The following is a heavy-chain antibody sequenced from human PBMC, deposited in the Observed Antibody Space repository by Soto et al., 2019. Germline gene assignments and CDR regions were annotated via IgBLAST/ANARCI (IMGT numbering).Heavy chain of an antibody. CDR3: ARLPRITGTLSFDY. J-gene: IGHJ4*02. CDR1: GGSISSSSYY. Sequence: PSETLSLTCTVSGGSISSSSYYWGWIRQPPGKGLEWIGSIYYSGSTYYNPSLKSRVTISVDTSKNQFSLKLSSVTAADTAVYYCARLPRITGTLSFDYWGQGTLVTVSS. CDR2: IYYSGST. D-gene: IGHD1-20*01. V-gene: IGHV4-39*01.